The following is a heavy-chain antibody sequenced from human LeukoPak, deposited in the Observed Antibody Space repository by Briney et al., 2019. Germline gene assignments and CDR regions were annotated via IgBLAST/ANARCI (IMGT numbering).Heavy chain of an antibody. CDR1: GGSISSSSYY. CDR2: IYYSGST. V-gene: IGHV4-39*01. J-gene: IGHJ3*02. D-gene: IGHD6-13*01. CDR3: AAIGIAAAGTGAFDI. Sequence: PSETLSLTCTVSGGSISSSSYYWGWIRQPPGKGLEWIGSIYYSGSTYYNPSLKSRVTISVDTSKNQFSPKLSSVTAADTAVYYCAAIGIAAAGTGAFDIWGQRTMVTVSS.